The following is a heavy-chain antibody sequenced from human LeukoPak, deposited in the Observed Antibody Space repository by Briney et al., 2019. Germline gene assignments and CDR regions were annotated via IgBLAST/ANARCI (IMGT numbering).Heavy chain of an antibody. Sequence: SETLSLTCAVYGGSFSGYYWSWIRQPPGKGLEWIGEINHRGSTNYNPSLKSRVTISVDTSKNQFSLKLSSVTAADTAVYYCARTRYDYYDSSGEVSYYMDVWGKGTTVTISS. CDR1: GGSFSGYY. CDR2: INHRGST. CDR3: ARTRYDYYDSSGEVSYYMDV. D-gene: IGHD3-22*01. V-gene: IGHV4-34*01. J-gene: IGHJ6*03.